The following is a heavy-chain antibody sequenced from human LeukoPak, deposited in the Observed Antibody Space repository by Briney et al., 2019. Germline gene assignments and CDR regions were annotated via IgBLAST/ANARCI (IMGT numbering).Heavy chain of an antibody. CDR1: GGSISSSSYY. V-gene: IGHV4-30-2*01. Sequence: SETLSLTCTVSGGSISSSSYYWGWIRQPPGKGLEWIGYIYHSGSTYYNPSLKSRVTISVDRSKNQFSLKLSSVTAADTAVYYCARVGSSSGYYLWAFDIWGQGTMVTVSS. D-gene: IGHD3-22*01. CDR2: IYHSGST. CDR3: ARVGSSSGYYLWAFDI. J-gene: IGHJ3*02.